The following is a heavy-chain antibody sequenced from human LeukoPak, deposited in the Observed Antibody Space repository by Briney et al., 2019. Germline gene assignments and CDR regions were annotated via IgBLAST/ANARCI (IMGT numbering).Heavy chain of an antibody. CDR2: ISSSSSYI. Sequence: GGSLRLSCAASGFTFSSYSMNWVRQARGKGLEWVSSISSSSSYIYYADSVKGRFTISRDNAKNSLYLQMNSLRAEDTAVYYCARDSGGSCCDAFDIWGQGTMVTVSS. D-gene: IGHD2-15*01. J-gene: IGHJ3*02. CDR1: GFTFSSYS. CDR3: ARDSGGSCCDAFDI. V-gene: IGHV3-21*01.